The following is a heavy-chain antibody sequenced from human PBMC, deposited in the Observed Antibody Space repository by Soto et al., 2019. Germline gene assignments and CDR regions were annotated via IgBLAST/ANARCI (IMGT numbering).Heavy chain of an antibody. CDR3: ARSSLGILRFLEWSFDY. Sequence: EVQLVESGGGLVKPGGSLRLSCAASGFSFSTYTMSWVRQAPGKGLEWVSSISSSSSYIYYSDSMKGRFTISRDNAKNSLFLQMNSLRLEDTVVYYCARSSLGILRFLEWSFDYWGQGTLVTVSS. J-gene: IGHJ4*02. CDR1: GFSFSTYT. V-gene: IGHV3-21*01. CDR2: ISSSSSYI. D-gene: IGHD3-3*01.